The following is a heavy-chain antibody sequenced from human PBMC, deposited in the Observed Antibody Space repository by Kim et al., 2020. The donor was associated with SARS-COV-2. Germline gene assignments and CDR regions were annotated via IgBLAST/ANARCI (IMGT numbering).Heavy chain of an antibody. CDR3: ARGGADYYMDV. J-gene: IGHJ6*03. V-gene: IGHV4-30-2*01. Sequence: YYNPSLKSRVTISVDRSKSQFSLKLSSVTAANTAVYYCARGGADYYMDVWGKGTTVTVSS.